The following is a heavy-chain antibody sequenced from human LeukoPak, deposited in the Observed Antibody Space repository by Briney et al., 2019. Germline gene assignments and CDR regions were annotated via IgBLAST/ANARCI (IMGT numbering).Heavy chain of an antibody. CDR2: INPNSGGT. CDR3: ASGGRFGELSRDGDYYYGMDV. CDR1: GYTFTGYY. D-gene: IGHD3-10*01. V-gene: IGHV1-2*04. J-gene: IGHJ6*02. Sequence: ASVKVSCKAPGYTFTGYYMHWVRQAPGQGLEWMGWINPNSGGTNYAQKFQGWVTMTRDTSISTAYMELSRLRSDDTAVYYCASGGRFGELSRDGDYYYGMDVWGQGTTVTVSS.